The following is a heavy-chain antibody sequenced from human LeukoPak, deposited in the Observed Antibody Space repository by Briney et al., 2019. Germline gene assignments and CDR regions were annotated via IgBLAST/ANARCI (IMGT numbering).Heavy chain of an antibody. CDR2: IYYSGST. V-gene: IGHV4-59*01. D-gene: IGHD1-1*01. J-gene: IGHJ6*03. Sequence: PSETLSLTCTVSGGSISGYYWSWIRQPPGKGLEWIGYIYYSGSTNYNPSLKSRVTISVDTSKNQFSLKLSSVTAADTAVYYCARVETTNKYYYYYMDVWGKGTTVTVSS. CDR3: ARVETTNKYYYYYMDV. CDR1: GGSISGYY.